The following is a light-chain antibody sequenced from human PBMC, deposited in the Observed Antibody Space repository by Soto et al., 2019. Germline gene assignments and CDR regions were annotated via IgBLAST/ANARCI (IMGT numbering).Light chain of an antibody. CDR1: QSVSSSY. CDR2: DAS. CDR3: QQYARSPLA. V-gene: IGKV3D-20*01. J-gene: IGKJ4*01. Sequence: IVLTQSPATLSLSPGERATLSCGASQSVSSSYLAWYQQRPGQAPRLLIYDASTRATGIPDRFSGSGSGTDFTLTISRLEPEDFAVYFCQQYARSPLAFGGGTKVDIK.